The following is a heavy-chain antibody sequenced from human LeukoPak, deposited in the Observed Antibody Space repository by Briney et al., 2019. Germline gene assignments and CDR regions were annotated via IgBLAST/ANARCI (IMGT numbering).Heavy chain of an antibody. D-gene: IGHD6-6*01. Sequence: ASVKVSCKASTNTFNNFGLSWVRQAPGQGLEWSGWISTYNPNTNYMQKFQVRGFMTLDTSTATAYMYLRSMTSDDTAVYYCASQCARGAFDIWGQGTMVTVSS. CDR1: TNTFNNFG. V-gene: IGHV1-18*01. CDR2: ISTYNPNT. J-gene: IGHJ3*02. CDR3: ASQCARGAFDI.